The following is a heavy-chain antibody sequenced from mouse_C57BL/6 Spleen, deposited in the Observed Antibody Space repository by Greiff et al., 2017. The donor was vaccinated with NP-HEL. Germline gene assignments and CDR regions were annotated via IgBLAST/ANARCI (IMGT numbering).Heavy chain of an antibody. CDR3: TTTGGNYVPYFDY. Sequence: VQLKESGAELVRPGASVKLSCTASGFNIKDYYMHWVKQRPEQGLEWIGRIDPEDGDNEYAPKFQGKATMTADTSSNTAYLQLSSLTSEDTAVYYCTTTGGNYVPYFDYWGQGTTLTVSS. CDR2: IDPEDGDN. J-gene: IGHJ2*01. D-gene: IGHD2-1*01. V-gene: IGHV14-1*01. CDR1: GFNIKDYY.